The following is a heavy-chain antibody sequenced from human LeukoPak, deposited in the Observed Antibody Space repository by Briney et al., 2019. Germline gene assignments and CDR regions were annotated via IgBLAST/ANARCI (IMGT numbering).Heavy chain of an antibody. V-gene: IGHV1-58*01. J-gene: IGHJ3*01. D-gene: IGHD4-17*01. CDR1: GFTFSTSA. Sequence: GTSVKVSCKTSGFTFSTSAVQWVRQARGQRLEWIGWIIVGSGATNYAQSLQGRFTITRDMSTNTAYMELSSLGSEDSAVYCAAELYGVYTDCCTFHLWGQGTLVTVSS. CDR3: AAELYGVYTDCCTFHL. CDR2: IIVGSGAT.